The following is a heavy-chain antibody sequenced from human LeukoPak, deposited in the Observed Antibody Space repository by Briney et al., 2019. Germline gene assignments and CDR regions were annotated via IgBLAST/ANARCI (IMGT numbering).Heavy chain of an antibody. CDR1: GFTVSSNY. D-gene: IGHD5-18*01. CDR2: IYSGGST. V-gene: IGHV3-53*01. CDR3: ARVRSYGTFDY. Sequence: GGSLRLSCAASGFTVSSNYMSWVRQAPEKGLEWVSVIYSGGSTYYADSVKGRFTISRDNSKNTLYLQMNSLRAEDTAVYYCARVRSYGTFDYWGQGTLVTVSS. J-gene: IGHJ4*02.